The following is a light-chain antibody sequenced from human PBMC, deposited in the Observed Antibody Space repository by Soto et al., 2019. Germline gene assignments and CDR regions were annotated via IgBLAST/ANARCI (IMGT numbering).Light chain of an antibody. Sequence: EIVLTQSPGTLSLSPGERATLSCRASQSFSSTYLAWYQQKPGQAPRLLIYGASSRATGIPDRFSGGGSGTEFTLTISSLQSEDFAVYYCQQYDYWPRTFGQGTKVEI. CDR2: GAS. J-gene: IGKJ1*01. CDR1: QSFSSTY. V-gene: IGKV3-20*01. CDR3: QQYDYWPRT.